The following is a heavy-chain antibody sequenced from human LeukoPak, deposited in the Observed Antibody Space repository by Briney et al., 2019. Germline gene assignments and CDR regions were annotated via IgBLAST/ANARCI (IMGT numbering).Heavy chain of an antibody. V-gene: IGHV3-15*01. D-gene: IGHD4-17*01. Sequence: GGSLRLSCAASGLTLNNAWMSWVRQAPGKGLEWVGRIKSKTDGGRLDYSAPVKGRFTISRDDSKNTLYLEMNSLKIEDTAVYYCTTDGDYGDGLRGDYWGQGTLVTVSS. CDR2: IKSKTDGGRL. CDR1: GLTLNNAW. CDR3: TTDGDYGDGLRGDY. J-gene: IGHJ4*02.